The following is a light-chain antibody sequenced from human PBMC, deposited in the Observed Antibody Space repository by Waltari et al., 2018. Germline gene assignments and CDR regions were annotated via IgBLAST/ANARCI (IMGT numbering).Light chain of an antibody. V-gene: IGLV1-51*02. J-gene: IGLJ1*01. Sequence: QSLLTPPPSVSAAQGQKVTISCSGNSSNIWNNYVSWYHQLPATAPKLLNYENDKRPSGIPDRFSGSNSGTSATLGITGLQTEDEADYYCGTWYSSLSAYVFVTGTKVTVL. CDR3: GTWYSSLSAYV. CDR2: END. CDR1: SSNIWNNY.